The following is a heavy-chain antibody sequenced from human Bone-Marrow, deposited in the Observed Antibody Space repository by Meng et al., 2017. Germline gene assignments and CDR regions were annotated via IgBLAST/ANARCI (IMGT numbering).Heavy chain of an antibody. V-gene: IGHV4-39*07. J-gene: IGHJ4*02. CDR3: AASPGWWRIDS. CDR1: GGSISSSSYY. CDR2: IYYSGST. D-gene: IGHD6-19*01. Sequence: LQLQESGPGLVKPSETLSLTCTVSGGSISSSSYYWGWIRQPPGKGLEWIGSIYYSGSTYYNPSLKSRVTISVDTSKNQFSLRLTSVTAADTAVYYCAASPGWWRIDSWGQGTLVTVSS.